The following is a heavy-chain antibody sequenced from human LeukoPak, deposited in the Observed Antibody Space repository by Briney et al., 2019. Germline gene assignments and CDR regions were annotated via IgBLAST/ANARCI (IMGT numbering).Heavy chain of an antibody. Sequence: GGSLRLSCVASGFTFRNYWMSWLRQAPGKGPEWVANTNQDGSEKYYLDSVKGRFTISRDNAKNSLYLQMNSLRGEDTAVYYCAREHVVVPAEYFQDWGQGTLVTVSS. CDR3: AREHVVVPAEYFQD. CDR1: GFTFRNYW. J-gene: IGHJ1*01. CDR2: TNQDGSEK. D-gene: IGHD3-22*01. V-gene: IGHV3-7*01.